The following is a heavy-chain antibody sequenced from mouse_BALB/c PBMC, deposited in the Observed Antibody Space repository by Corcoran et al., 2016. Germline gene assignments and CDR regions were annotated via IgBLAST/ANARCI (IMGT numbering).Heavy chain of an antibody. Sequence: QVQLQQSGAELMKPGASVKISCKATGYTFSSYWREWVKQRPGHGLEWIGEILPGSGSTNYNEKFKGKATFTADTSSNTAYMQLSSLTSEDSAVYYCASKGGFAYWGQGTLVTVSA. V-gene: IGHV1-9*01. J-gene: IGHJ3*01. CDR2: ILPGSGST. CDR1: GYTFSSYW. CDR3: ASKGGFAY.